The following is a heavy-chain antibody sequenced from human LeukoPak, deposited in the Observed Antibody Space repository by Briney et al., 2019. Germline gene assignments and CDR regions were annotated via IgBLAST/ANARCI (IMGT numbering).Heavy chain of an antibody. J-gene: IGHJ4*02. Sequence: GASVKVSCKTSGYTFSNYGISWVRQAPGQGLEWMGWISGYNGNTNYAQKFQGRVAMTADTSTSIAFMELRSLRSDDTAVYYCARGPKGGSDYWGQGTLVIVSS. CDR3: ARGPKGGSDY. D-gene: IGHD5-12*01. CDR2: ISGYNGNT. CDR1: GYTFSNYG. V-gene: IGHV1-18*01.